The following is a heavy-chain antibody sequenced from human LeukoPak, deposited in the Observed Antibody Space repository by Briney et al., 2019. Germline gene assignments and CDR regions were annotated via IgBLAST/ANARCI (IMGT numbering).Heavy chain of an antibody. CDR1: GFTLSSYW. Sequence: GGSLRLSCAASGFTLSSYWMHWVRQAPGMGLVWVSRINSDGSIASYADSVKGRFTISRDNAKNTLSLQMSSLRAEDTAVYYCVRGYSGSFLDYWGQGTLVTVSS. V-gene: IGHV3-74*01. D-gene: IGHD1-26*01. CDR2: INSDGSIA. CDR3: VRGYSGSFLDY. J-gene: IGHJ4*02.